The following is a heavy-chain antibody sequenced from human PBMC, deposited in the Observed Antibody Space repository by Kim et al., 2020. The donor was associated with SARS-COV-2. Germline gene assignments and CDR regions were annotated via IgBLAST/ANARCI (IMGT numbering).Heavy chain of an antibody. CDR1: GGSIGSCDYF. V-gene: IGHV4-39*01. D-gene: IGHD3-10*01. CDR3: TRRNITLLQGVRDGIHM. CDR2: VYLSST. Sequence: SETLSLTCTVSGGSIGSCDYFWGWIRQPPGKGLEWIGSVYLSSTSYYTSLLGRVTISSHRSNNQFSLQIISVTAADTAVYYCTRRNITLLQGVRDGIHMWGQETMVSVS. J-gene: IGHJ3*02.